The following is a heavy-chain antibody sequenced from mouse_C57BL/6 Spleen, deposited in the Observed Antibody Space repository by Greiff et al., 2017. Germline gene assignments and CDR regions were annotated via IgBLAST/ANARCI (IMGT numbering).Heavy chain of an antibody. Sequence: EVKLMESGPGLVKPSQSLSLTCSVTGYSITSGYYWNWIRQFPGNKLEWMGYISYDGSNNYNPSLKNRISITRDTSKNQFFLKLNSVTTEDTATYYCARDYGSSYEFAYWGQGTLVTVSA. CDR2: ISYDGSN. J-gene: IGHJ3*01. CDR1: GYSITSGYY. V-gene: IGHV3-6*01. D-gene: IGHD1-1*01. CDR3: ARDYGSSYEFAY.